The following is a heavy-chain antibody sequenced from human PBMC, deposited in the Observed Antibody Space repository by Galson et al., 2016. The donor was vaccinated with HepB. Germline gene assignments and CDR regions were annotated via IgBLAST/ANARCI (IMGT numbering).Heavy chain of an antibody. J-gene: IGHJ3*02. CDR1: GFTFSRYG. V-gene: IGHV3-30*03. CDR2: ISYDGSRK. Sequence: SLRLSCAASGFTFSRYGMLWVRQAPGKGLQWVALISYDGSRKYYADSVKGRFTISRDNSKNTLFLQMNRLRAEDTAVYFCARNRGYSGYDAFDIWGQGTMVTVSS. D-gene: IGHD5-12*01. CDR3: ARNRGYSGYDAFDI.